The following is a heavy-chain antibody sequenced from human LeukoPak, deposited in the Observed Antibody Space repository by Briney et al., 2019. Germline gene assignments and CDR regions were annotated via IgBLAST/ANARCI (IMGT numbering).Heavy chain of an antibody. J-gene: IGHJ3*02. V-gene: IGHV1-2*02. D-gene: IGHD6-13*01. CDR3: AREGMTANAFGI. CDR2: ISPNSGDT. Sequence: ASVKVSCKASGYTFTDYYVHWVRQAPGQGLEWLGWISPNSGDTKYAQNFQGRVTMTRDTSISTAYMELRSLRFDDTAVYWCAREGMTANAFGIWGQGTMVTVSS. CDR1: GYTFTDYY.